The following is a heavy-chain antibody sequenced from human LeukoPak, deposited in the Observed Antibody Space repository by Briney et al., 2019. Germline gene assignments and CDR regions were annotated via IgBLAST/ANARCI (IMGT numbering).Heavy chain of an antibody. Sequence: SETLSLTCTVSGGSISSSSYYWGWIRQPPGKGLEWIGSIYYSGSTYYDPSLKSRVTISVDTSKNQFSLKLSSVTAADTAVYYCARHASDSSRSYFDYRGQGTLVTVSS. D-gene: IGHD6-13*01. J-gene: IGHJ4*02. V-gene: IGHV4-39*01. CDR1: GGSISSSSYY. CDR3: ARHASDSSRSYFDY. CDR2: IYYSGST.